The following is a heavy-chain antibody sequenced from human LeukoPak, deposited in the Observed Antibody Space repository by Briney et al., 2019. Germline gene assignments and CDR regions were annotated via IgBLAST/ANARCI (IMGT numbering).Heavy chain of an antibody. J-gene: IGHJ4*02. CDR2: ISGSGGST. Sequence: VESLRLSYAASGFTFSSYAMSWVRQAPGKGLEWVSAISGSGGSTYYADSVKGRFTISRGNSKNTLYLQMNSLRAEDTAVYYCAKDGYCSSTSCPTGYFFDYWGQGTLVTVSS. D-gene: IGHD2-2*01. CDR3: AKDGYCSSTSCPTGYFFDY. CDR1: GFTFSSYA. V-gene: IGHV3-23*01.